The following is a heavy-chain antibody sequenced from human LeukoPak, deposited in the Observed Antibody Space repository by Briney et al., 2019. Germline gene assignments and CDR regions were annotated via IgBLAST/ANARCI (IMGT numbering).Heavy chain of an antibody. CDR1: GGSISSSIYH. Sequence: SETLSLTCSVSGGSISSSIYHWGWIRQPPGKGLEWIGSIYYSGSTYYNPSLKSRVTISVDTSKNQFSLKLSSVTAADTAVYYCAGRTLGQLLYTEGDAFDIWGQGTMVTVSS. V-gene: IGHV4-39*07. D-gene: IGHD2-2*01. J-gene: IGHJ3*02. CDR3: AGRTLGQLLYTEGDAFDI. CDR2: IYYSGST.